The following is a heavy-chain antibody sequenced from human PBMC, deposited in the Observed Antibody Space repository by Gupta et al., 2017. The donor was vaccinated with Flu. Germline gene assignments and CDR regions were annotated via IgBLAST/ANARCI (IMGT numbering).Heavy chain of an antibody. CDR3: AKDMGIAVAGTGYFDY. CDR1: GFTFDDYT. D-gene: IGHD6-19*01. V-gene: IGHV3-43*01. Sequence: EVQLVESGGVVVQPGGSLRLSCAASGFTFDDYTMHWVRQAPGKGLEWVSLISWDGGSTYYADSVKGRFTISRDNSKNSLYLQMNSLRTEDTALYYCAKDMGIAVAGTGYFDYWGQGTLVTVSS. CDR2: ISWDGGST. J-gene: IGHJ4*02.